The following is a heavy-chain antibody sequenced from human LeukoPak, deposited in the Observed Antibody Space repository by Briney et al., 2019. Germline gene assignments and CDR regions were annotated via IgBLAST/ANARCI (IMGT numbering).Heavy chain of an antibody. CDR1: GYTFTGYY. CDR3: ATAPKYSSSRPPFDY. D-gene: IGHD6-13*01. J-gene: IGHJ4*02. V-gene: IGHV1-2*02. CDR2: VNPNNGGT. Sequence: ASVKVSCKASGYTFTGYYMHWVRQAPGQGLEWMGWVNPNNGGTNYAQKFQGRVTMTRDTSINTGYMELSRLRSDDTAVYYCATAPKYSSSRPPFDYWGQGTLVTVSS.